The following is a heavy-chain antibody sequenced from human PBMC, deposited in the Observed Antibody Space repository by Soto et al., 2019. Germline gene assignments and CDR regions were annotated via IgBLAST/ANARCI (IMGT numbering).Heavy chain of an antibody. J-gene: IGHJ5*02. V-gene: IGHV1-46*01. Sequence: GASVKVSCKASGYTFTSYYMHWVRQAPGQGLEWMGIINPSGGSTSYAQKFQGRVTMTRDTSTSTVYMELSSLRSEDTAVYYCARDQVDSSSQTNWFDPWGQGTLVTVSS. D-gene: IGHD6-6*01. CDR1: GYTFTSYY. CDR2: INPSGGST. CDR3: ARDQVDSSSQTNWFDP.